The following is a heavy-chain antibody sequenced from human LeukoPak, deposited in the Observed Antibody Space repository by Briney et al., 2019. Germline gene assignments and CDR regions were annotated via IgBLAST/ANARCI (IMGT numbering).Heavy chain of an antibody. Sequence: PGGSLRLSCAASGFTFSNYAMSWVRQAPGKGLEWVAVISYDGSNKYYADSVKGRFTISRDNSKNTLYLQMNSLRAEDTAVYYCAKDPYYYDSSGYYDYWGQGTLVTVSS. CDR3: AKDPYYYDSSGYYDY. J-gene: IGHJ4*02. D-gene: IGHD3-22*01. CDR1: GFTFSNYA. CDR2: ISYDGSNK. V-gene: IGHV3-30*18.